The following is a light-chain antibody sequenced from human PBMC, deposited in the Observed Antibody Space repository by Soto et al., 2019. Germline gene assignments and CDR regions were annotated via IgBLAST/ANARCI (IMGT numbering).Light chain of an antibody. CDR2: DVT. CDR1: SSDVGAYNS. Sequence: QSVLTQPPSASGSPGQSVTISCTGTSSDVGAYNSVSWYQQHPGKAPKLMIYDVTKRPSGVPDRFSASKSGNAASLAVSVLQAEDEADYYCSSDAGMNALVFGGGTKLTVL. J-gene: IGLJ2*01. CDR3: SSDAGMNALV. V-gene: IGLV2-8*01.